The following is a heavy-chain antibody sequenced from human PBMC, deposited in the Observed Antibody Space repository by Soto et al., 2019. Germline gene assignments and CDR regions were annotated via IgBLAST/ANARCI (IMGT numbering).Heavy chain of an antibody. CDR3: ASPRVGGSYLFDY. CDR2: IIPIFGTA. V-gene: IGHV1-69*01. Sequence: QVQLVQSGAEVKKPGSSVKVSCKASGGTFSSYAISWVRQAPGQGLGWMGGIIPIFGTANYAQKFQGRVTITAGESTSTAYMELSSLRSEDTAVYYCASPRVGGSYLFDYWGQGTLVTASS. CDR1: GGTFSSYA. D-gene: IGHD1-26*01. J-gene: IGHJ4*02.